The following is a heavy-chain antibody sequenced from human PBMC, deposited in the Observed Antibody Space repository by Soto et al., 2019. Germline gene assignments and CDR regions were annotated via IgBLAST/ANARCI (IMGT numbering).Heavy chain of an antibody. CDR3: ARTLSSGLAVIKRGAYFDY. V-gene: IGHV1-69*06. CDR2: IIPIFGTA. CDR1: GGTFSSYA. D-gene: IGHD3-22*01. J-gene: IGHJ4*02. Sequence: GASVKVSCKASGGTFSSYAISWVRQAPGQGLEWMGGIIPIFGTANYAQKFQGRVTITADKSTSTAYMELSSLRSEDTAVYYCARTLSSGLAVIKRGAYFDYWGQGTLVTVSS.